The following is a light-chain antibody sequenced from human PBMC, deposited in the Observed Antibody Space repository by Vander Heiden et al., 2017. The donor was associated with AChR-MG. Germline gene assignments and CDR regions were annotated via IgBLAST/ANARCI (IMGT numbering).Light chain of an antibody. CDR1: QNILQSSENRND. Sequence: DIVMTQSPDSLDVSLGERATVNCKSSQNILQSSENRNDLAWYQQKAGQPPKLLISWASTRESGVPDRFSGSGSGTDFTLTISNLQAEDVAVYYCQQFFSTPFTFGQGTKLQIK. CDR2: WAS. CDR3: QQFFSTPFT. V-gene: IGKV4-1*01. J-gene: IGKJ2*01.